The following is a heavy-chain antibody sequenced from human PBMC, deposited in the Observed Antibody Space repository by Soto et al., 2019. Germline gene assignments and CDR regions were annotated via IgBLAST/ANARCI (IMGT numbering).Heavy chain of an antibody. Sequence: QVQLVQSGAEVKKPGSSVQVSCKASGGTFSSYAISWVRQAPGQGLEWMGGIIPIFGTANYAQKFQGRVTITADESTSTAYMELSSLRSEDTAVYYCARRGGGSGSSVPSFAGDYYYGMDVWGQGTTVTVSS. CDR2: IIPIFGTA. CDR3: ARRGGGSGSSVPSFAGDYYYGMDV. D-gene: IGHD3-10*01. CDR1: GGTFSSYA. V-gene: IGHV1-69*01. J-gene: IGHJ6*02.